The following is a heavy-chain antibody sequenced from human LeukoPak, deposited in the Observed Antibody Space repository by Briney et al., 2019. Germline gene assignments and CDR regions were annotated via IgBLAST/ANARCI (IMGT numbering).Heavy chain of an antibody. Sequence: PGGSLRLSCAASGFTFSSYSMNWVRQAPGKGLEWVSYISSSSSTMYYADSVKGRFTISRDNAKNSLYLQMNSLRDEDTAVYYCAREPYGGELLTRFDYWGQGTLVTVSS. V-gene: IGHV3-48*02. CDR3: AREPYGGELLTRFDY. CDR1: GFTFSSYS. D-gene: IGHD1-26*01. J-gene: IGHJ4*02. CDR2: ISSSSSTM.